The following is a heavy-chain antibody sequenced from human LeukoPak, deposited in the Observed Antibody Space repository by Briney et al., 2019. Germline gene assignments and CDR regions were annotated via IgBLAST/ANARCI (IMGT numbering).Heavy chain of an antibody. Sequence: SVKVSCKASGGTFSSYAISWVRQAPGQGLEWMGRIIPILGMANYAQKLQGRVTMTTDTSTSTAYMELRSLRSDDTAVYYCARVKGIAASSYFDYWAREPWSPSPQ. CDR1: GGTFSSYA. CDR3: ARVKGIAASSYFDY. J-gene: IGHJ4*02. CDR2: IIPILGMA. D-gene: IGHD6-13*01. V-gene: IGHV1-69*04.